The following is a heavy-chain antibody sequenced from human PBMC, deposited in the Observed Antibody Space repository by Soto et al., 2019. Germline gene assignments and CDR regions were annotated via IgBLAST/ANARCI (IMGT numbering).Heavy chain of an antibody. CDR1: GYTFTSYG. CDR3: ARGKYGGNY. V-gene: IGHV1-18*01. CDR2: ISAYNGNT. Sequence: GASVKVSFKASGYTFTSYGITWVRQAPGQGLAWMGWISAYNGNTNYAQRFQGRVTMSTDTSTNTAYMELRSLRSDDTGFYYCARGKYGGNYWGQGTLVTVSS. J-gene: IGHJ4*02. D-gene: IGHD2-15*01.